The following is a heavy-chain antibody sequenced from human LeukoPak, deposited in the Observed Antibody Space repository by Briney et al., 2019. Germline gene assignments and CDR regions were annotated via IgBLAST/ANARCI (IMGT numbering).Heavy chain of an antibody. Sequence: ASVKVSCKASGYTFTSYGISWVRQAPGQGLEWMGWISAYNGNTKYAQKLQGRVTMTTDTSTSTAYMELRSLRSDDTAVYYCARAGHSSACCYYYYMDVWGKGTTVTVAS. CDR1: GYTFTSYG. D-gene: IGHD6-25*01. V-gene: IGHV1-18*01. CDR2: ISAYNGNT. CDR3: ARAGHSSACCYYYYMDV. J-gene: IGHJ6*03.